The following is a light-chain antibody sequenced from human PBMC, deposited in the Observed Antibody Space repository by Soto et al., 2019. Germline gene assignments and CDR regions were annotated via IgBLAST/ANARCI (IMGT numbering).Light chain of an antibody. J-gene: IGKJ4*01. Sequence: EIVLTQYTDTLSLSPGERATLSCRASQSVGTSLAWYQQKPGQAPSLLISDVSNRATGIPARFSGSGSRTDFTLTISSLEPEDFAVYYCHQHSNWPLTFGGGTKVDI. V-gene: IGKV3-11*01. CDR1: QSVGTS. CDR3: HQHSNWPLT. CDR2: DVS.